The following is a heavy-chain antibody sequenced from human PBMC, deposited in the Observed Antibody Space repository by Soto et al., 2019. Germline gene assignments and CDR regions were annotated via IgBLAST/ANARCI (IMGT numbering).Heavy chain of an antibody. D-gene: IGHD3-16*02. CDR2: IRSKAYGGTT. Sequence: GGSLRLSCTASGFTFGDYAMSWFRQAPGKGLEWVGFIRSKAYGGTTEYAASVKGRFTISRDDSKSIAYLQMNSLKTEDTAVYYCTRDSDDYIWGSYRSRGGDIFDYWGQGTLVTVSS. CDR3: TRDSDDYIWGSYRSRGGDIFDY. V-gene: IGHV3-49*03. J-gene: IGHJ4*02. CDR1: GFTFGDYA.